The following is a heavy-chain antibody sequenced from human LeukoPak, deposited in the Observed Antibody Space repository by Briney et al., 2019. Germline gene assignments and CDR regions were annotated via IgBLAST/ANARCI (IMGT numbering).Heavy chain of an antibody. CDR1: GYTFTGYY. V-gene: IGHV1-2*06. D-gene: IGHD3-22*01. CDR2: IKPNSGGT. CDR3: ARGLLHWNYYDSSGSADSSC. J-gene: IGHJ4*02. Sequence: ASVKVSCKASGYTFTGYYMHWVRPAPAQGREWMGRIKPNSGGTNYAQKFQGRVTMTRDTSISTAYMELRRLRSADTAVYYCARGLLHWNYYDSSGSADSSCWGQGTVVTVSS.